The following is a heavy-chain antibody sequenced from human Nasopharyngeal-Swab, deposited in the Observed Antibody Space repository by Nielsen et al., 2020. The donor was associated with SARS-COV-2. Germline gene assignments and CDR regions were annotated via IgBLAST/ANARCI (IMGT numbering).Heavy chain of an antibody. CDR2: IKSKTDGGTT. Sequence: GESLKISCAASGFTFSNAWMSWVRQAPGKGLEWVGRIKSKTDGGTTDYAAPVKGRFTISRDDSKNTLYLQMNSPKTEDTAVYYCTTDWDYSYHDYWGQGTLVTVSS. V-gene: IGHV3-15*01. J-gene: IGHJ4*02. CDR1: GFTFSNAW. D-gene: IGHD3-22*01. CDR3: TTDWDYSYHDY.